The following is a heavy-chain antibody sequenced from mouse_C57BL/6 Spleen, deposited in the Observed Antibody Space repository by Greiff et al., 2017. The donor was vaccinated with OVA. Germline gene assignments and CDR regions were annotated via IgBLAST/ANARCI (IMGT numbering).Heavy chain of an antibody. CDR2: INPSNGGT. D-gene: IGHD1-1*01. V-gene: IGHV1-53*01. J-gene: IGHJ4*01. CDR1: GYTFTSYW. Sequence: QVHVKQPGTELVKPGASVKLSCKASGYTFTSYWMHWVKQRPGQGLEWIGNINPSNGGTNYNEKFKSKATLTVDKSSSTAYMQLSSLTSEDSAVYYCARSIYYYGSSYGKNAMDYWGQGTSVTVSS. CDR3: ARSIYYYGSSYGKNAMDY.